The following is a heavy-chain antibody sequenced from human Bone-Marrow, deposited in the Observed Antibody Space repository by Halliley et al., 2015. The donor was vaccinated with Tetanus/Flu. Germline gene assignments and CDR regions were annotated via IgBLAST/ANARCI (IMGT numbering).Heavy chain of an antibody. V-gene: IGHV3-9*01. CDR1: GLTFDDYA. D-gene: IGHD3-16*02. CDR3: AKDRTGYVWGNYPGGFDY. Sequence: SLRLSCVASGLTFDDYAMHWVRLVSGKDLEWVSGISWNGGNIVYADSVKGRFTISRDNAKNSLYLQMNSLRVDDTALYYCAKDRTGYVWGNYPGGFDYWGQGTLVTVSS. CDR2: ISWNGGNI. J-gene: IGHJ4*02.